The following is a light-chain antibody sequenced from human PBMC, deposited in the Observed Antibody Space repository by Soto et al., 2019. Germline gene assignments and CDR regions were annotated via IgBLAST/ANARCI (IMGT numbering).Light chain of an antibody. CDR2: GGS. Sequence: EIVLTQSPGTLSLSPGETATLSCRTSQRIHDNYLAWYQQKPGQTPRLVFYGGSSRATGIPDRFSGSGSGTDFSLTISGLEPEDFAVYYCQQYNSTPLTFGGGTKVEMK. CDR1: QRIHDNY. CDR3: QQYNSTPLT. J-gene: IGKJ4*01. V-gene: IGKV3-20*01.